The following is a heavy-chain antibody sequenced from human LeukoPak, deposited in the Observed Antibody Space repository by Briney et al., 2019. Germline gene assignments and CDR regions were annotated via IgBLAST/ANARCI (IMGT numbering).Heavy chain of an antibody. D-gene: IGHD6-19*01. V-gene: IGHV1-18*01. Sequence: GASVKVSCKASGYTFTSYGISWVRQAPGQGLEWMGRISAYNGNTNYAQKLQGRVTMTTDTSTSTAYMELRSLRSDDTAVYYCARDHPHSSGWYHGDWGQGTLVTVSS. CDR2: ISAYNGNT. CDR1: GYTFTSYG. J-gene: IGHJ4*02. CDR3: ARDHPHSSGWYHGD.